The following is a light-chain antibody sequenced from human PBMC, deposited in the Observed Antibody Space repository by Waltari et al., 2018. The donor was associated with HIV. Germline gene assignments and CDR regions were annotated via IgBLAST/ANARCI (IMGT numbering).Light chain of an antibody. V-gene: IGKV3-20*01. Sequence: EIVLTQSPGTLSLSLGERATLSCRASQSVSSSYLAWYQQKPGQAPRLLIYGASSRAIGIPDRFSGGGSGTDFILTISRLEPEDFAVYYCQQYDSSPITVGQGTRLEIK. CDR1: QSVSSSY. CDR2: GAS. CDR3: QQYDSSPIT. J-gene: IGKJ5*01.